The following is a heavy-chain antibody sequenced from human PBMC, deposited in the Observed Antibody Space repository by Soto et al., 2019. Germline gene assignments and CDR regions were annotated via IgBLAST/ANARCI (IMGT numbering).Heavy chain of an antibody. CDR2: VYTYGTT. V-gene: IGHV3-53*01. J-gene: IGHJ4*02. CDR1: GFTLSNSD. CDR3: VRGATESTGVFREN. Sequence: VHLVESGGGLIQPGGSLRLSCAASGFTLSNSDLSWVRQAPGKGLERISFVYTYGTTNYADSVKGRFTISSDNSKNTLYLQMNTLRAEDTAMYFCVRGATESTGVFRENWGQGTLVTVSS. D-gene: IGHD2-8*02.